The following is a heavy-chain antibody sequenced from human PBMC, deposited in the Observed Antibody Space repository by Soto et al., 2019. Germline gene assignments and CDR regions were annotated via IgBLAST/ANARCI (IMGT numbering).Heavy chain of an antibody. CDR1: GITFISYW. J-gene: IGHJ4*02. V-gene: IGHV3-74*03. CDR2: INSDGSTT. Sequence: EGQLVESGGGLVPPGGSLRLSCAASGITFISYWMHWFRQVPGKGLVWVANINSDGSTTTYADSVKGRLTISRDNAKSKLDLQMNGLREEDTAVYYCARGSVGANFDFWGQGTLVTVSS. CDR3: ARGSVGANFDF. D-gene: IGHD1-26*01.